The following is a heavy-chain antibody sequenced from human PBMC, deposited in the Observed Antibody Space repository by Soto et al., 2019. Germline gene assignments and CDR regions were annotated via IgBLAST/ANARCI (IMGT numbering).Heavy chain of an antibody. CDR3: GRGRSGQIVVFY. D-gene: IGHD5-12*01. CDR1: GYTFTGHY. V-gene: IGHV1-2*02. CDR2: IGPESGAT. J-gene: IGHJ4*02. Sequence: ASVKVSCKASGYTFTGHYIHWVRQAPEQGPEWMGEIGPESGATRYAQKFQGRVTMTRDMSITTVYMELSNLSPDDTAVYYCGRGRSGQIVVFYWGQGTPVTVSS.